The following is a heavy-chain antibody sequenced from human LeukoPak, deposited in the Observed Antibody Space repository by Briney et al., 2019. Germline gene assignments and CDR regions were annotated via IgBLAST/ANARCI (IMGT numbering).Heavy chain of an antibody. CDR2: IIPIFGTA. V-gene: IGHV1-69*05. D-gene: IGHD1-1*01. CDR1: GGTFASYA. CDR3: ASHLRYNWNEFDY. J-gene: IGHJ4*02. Sequence: SVKGSCKASGGTFASYAISWVRQAPGQGLAWMGGIIPIFGTANYAQKLQGRVTITTDESTSTAYMELSSLRSEDTAVYYCASHLRYNWNEFDYWGQGTLVTVSS.